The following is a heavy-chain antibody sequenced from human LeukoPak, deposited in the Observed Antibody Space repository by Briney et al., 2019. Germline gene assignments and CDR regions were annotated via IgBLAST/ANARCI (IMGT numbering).Heavy chain of an antibody. CDR2: ISAYNGNT. CDR1: GYTFTSYG. V-gene: IGHV1-18*01. D-gene: IGHD2-2*01. J-gene: IGHJ3*02. CDR3: ARDMNPYCSSTSCPGDAFDI. Sequence: ASVKVSXKASGYTFTSYGISWVRQAPGQGLEWMGWISAYNGNTNYAQKLQGRVTMTTDTSTSTAYMELRSLRSDDTAVYYCARDMNPYCSSTSCPGDAFDIWGQGTMVTVSS.